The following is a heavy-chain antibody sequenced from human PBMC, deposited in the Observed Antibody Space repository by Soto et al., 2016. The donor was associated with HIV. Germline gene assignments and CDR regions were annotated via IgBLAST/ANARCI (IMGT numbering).Heavy chain of an antibody. J-gene: IGHJ4*02. Sequence: QVHLQESGPGLVKPSQSLSLICNVSGASIASGGYYWSWIRQFPGTALEWIGYVSYTGTTFYSPSLKNRISISVDTSKNQFSLLLRSVTVADTATYYCAREPSPAGHSRGVDYWGQGLLVTVS. V-gene: IGHV4-31*03. D-gene: IGHD6-25*01. CDR2: VSYTGTT. CDR1: GASIASGGYY. CDR3: AREPSPAGHSRGVDY.